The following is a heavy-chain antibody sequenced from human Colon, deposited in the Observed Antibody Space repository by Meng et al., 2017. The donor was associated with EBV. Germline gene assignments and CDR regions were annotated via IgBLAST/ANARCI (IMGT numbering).Heavy chain of an antibody. CDR1: GGSINGTSYY. CDR2: IDYSGST. D-gene: IGHD2-15*01. Sequence: QLHLQGSCPVLVKPSETLSLTCTVSGGSINGTSYYCAWIRQPPGEGLEWIVSIDYSGSTYHNPSLKSQQTISADTSKNQFSLRLSSVTAADTAVYYCARQGLLSTGGWIDPWGQGTLVTVSS. V-gene: IGHV4-39*01. CDR3: ARQGLLSTGGWIDP. J-gene: IGHJ5*02.